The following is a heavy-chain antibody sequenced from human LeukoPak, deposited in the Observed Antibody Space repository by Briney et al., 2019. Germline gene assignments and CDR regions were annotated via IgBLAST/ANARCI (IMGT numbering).Heavy chain of an antibody. Sequence: GGSLRLSCAASGFTFSDYYMSWIRQAPGKGLEWVSYISSSGSTIYYADSVKGRFTISRDNAKNSLYLQMNSLRAEDTAVYYCARTLGYCSSTSCYTVAGLGYWGQGTLVTVSS. J-gene: IGHJ4*02. CDR3: ARTLGYCSSTSCYTVAGLGY. D-gene: IGHD2-2*02. CDR2: ISSSGSTI. CDR1: GFTFSDYY. V-gene: IGHV3-11*01.